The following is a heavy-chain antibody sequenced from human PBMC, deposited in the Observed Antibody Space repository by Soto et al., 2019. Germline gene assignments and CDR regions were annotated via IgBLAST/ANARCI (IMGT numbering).Heavy chain of an antibody. D-gene: IGHD1-26*01. Sequence: SETLSLTCAVSGYSISSSNWWGWIRQPPGKGLEWIGYIYYSGTTYYNPSLKSRVTMSVDTSKNQFSLKLSSVTAADTAVYYCARHSGRWELLEPYYFDYWGQGTLVTVSS. CDR1: GYSISSSNW. CDR3: ARHSGRWELLEPYYFDY. J-gene: IGHJ4*02. CDR2: IYYSGTT. V-gene: IGHV4-28*01.